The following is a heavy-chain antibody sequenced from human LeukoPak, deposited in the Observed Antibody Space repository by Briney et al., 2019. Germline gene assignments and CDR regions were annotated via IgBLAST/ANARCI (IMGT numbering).Heavy chain of an antibody. CDR2: IYHSGST. J-gene: IGHJ4*02. CDR1: VGSISSYY. CDR3: ARHAAFAEYQSHLTHFDY. Sequence: PSGTLSLTCTVSVGSISSYYWSWIRQPPGKRLEWIGYIYHSGSTNYNSSLKSRVTISVDTSKNQFSLKLSSVTAADTAVYYCARHAAFAEYQSHLTHFDYWGQGTLVTVSS. D-gene: IGHD2-2*01. V-gene: IGHV4-59*08.